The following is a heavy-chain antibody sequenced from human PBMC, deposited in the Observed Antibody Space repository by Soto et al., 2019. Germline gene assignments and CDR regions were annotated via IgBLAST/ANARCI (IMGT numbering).Heavy chain of an antibody. CDR1: SGSISSSNW. D-gene: IGHD2-2*01. CDR3: ARGEGYCSSTSCYPRGRYFDY. CDR2: IYHSGST. V-gene: IGHV4-4*02. Sequence: SETLSLTCAVSSGSISSSNWWSWVRQPPGKGLEWIGEIYHSGSTNYNPSLKSRVTISVDKSKNQFSLKLSSVTAADTAVYYCARGEGYCSSTSCYPRGRYFDYWGQGTLVTVSS. J-gene: IGHJ4*02.